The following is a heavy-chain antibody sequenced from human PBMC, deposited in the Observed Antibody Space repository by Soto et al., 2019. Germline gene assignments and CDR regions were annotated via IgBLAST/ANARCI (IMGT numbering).Heavy chain of an antibody. V-gene: IGHV4-59*01. Sequence: SETLSLTCTAAGGPISSYYWSCIRQPPGKGLEWIGYIYYSGSTNYNPSLKSRVTISVDTSKNQFSLKLSSVTAADTAVYYCARYIAARRGYYYGMDVWGQGTTVTVSS. CDR3: ARYIAARRGYYYGMDV. CDR1: GGPISSYY. D-gene: IGHD6-6*01. J-gene: IGHJ6*02. CDR2: IYYSGST.